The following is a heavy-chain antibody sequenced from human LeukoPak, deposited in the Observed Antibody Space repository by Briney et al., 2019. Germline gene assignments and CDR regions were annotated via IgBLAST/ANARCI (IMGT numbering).Heavy chain of an antibody. D-gene: IGHD1-26*01. Sequence: GGPLRLSCTGSGFAFSNSGISWVRKAPGKRLEWVSTVSGSGGPTYYADSVRGRFTISRDNSNNTAHLQMSGLGVDDTAIYYCAKGRGARYYNPMDVWGKGTTVTVSS. V-gene: IGHV3-23*01. CDR3: AKGRGARYYNPMDV. CDR2: VSGSGGPT. CDR1: GFAFSNSG. J-gene: IGHJ6*03.